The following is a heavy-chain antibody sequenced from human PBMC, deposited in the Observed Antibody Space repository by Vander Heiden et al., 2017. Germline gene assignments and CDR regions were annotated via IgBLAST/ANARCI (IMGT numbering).Heavy chain of an antibody. Sequence: QVQLQQSGPGLVKPSQTLSLTCAISGDSVSSNRAGWSWIRQSPSRGLECLGRAYYRSKWYIDYAVSVESRITFNPDTSKNQFSLHLNSVTPDDTAVYYCARGGLVRGRIPFFDYWGQGILVTVSS. V-gene: IGHV6-1*01. J-gene: IGHJ4*02. CDR3: ARGGLVRGRIPFFDY. CDR2: AYYRSKWYI. CDR1: GDSVSSNRAG. D-gene: IGHD6-6*01.